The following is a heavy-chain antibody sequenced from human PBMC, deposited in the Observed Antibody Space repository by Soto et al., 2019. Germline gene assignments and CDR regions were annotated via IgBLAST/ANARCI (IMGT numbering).Heavy chain of an antibody. Sequence: QITLKESGPTLVKPTQTLTLTCTFSGFSLSTTGVGVGWIRQPPGKALEWLALIYWDDDKRYNPSLKSRLTITKDPSKNXVXLXMXHMDPVDTATYYCVQSRCGGDCLQSYSSHSYYGLDVWGQGTTVTVSS. CDR2: IYWDDDK. CDR1: GFSLSTTGVG. V-gene: IGHV2-5*02. CDR3: VQSRCGGDCLQSYSSHSYYGLDV. J-gene: IGHJ6*02. D-gene: IGHD2-21*01.